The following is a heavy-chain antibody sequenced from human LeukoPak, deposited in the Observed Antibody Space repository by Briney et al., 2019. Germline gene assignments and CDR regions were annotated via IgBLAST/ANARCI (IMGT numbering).Heavy chain of an antibody. CDR1: GFTFSSYG. D-gene: IGHD2-8*01. CDR3: GREGGGFCINGLCFSRGYFDY. CDR2: IWYDGSNK. V-gene: IGHV3-33*01. J-gene: IGHJ4*02. Sequence: GGSLRLSCAASGFTFSSYGMHWVRQAPGKGLEWVAVIWYDGSNKYYADSVKGRFTISRDNSKNTLYLQMNSLRAEDTAVYYCGREGGGFCINGLCFSRGYFDYGGQGPLVTVSS.